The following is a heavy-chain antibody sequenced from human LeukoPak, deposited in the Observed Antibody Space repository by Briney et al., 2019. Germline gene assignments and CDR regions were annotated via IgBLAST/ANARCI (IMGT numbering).Heavy chain of an antibody. Sequence: PSETLSLTCTVSGGSISSYYWSWIRQPPGKGLEWIGYIYYSGSTNYNPSLKSRVTISVDTSKNQFSLKLSSVTAADTAVYYRARKGPPYYDFWSGSFHFDYYYYGMDVWGQGTTVTVSS. CDR3: ARKGPPYYDFWSGSFHFDYYYYGMDV. CDR1: GGSISSYY. CDR2: IYYSGST. J-gene: IGHJ6*02. D-gene: IGHD3-3*01. V-gene: IGHV4-59*08.